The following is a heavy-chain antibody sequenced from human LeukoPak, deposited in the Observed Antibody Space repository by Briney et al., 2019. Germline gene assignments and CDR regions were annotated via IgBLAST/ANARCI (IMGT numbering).Heavy chain of an antibody. CDR2: ISYDGSNK. V-gene: IGHV3-30-3*01. CDR3: GSRGYTNYFDSSGHFYEYGDY. CDR1: GFTSTNYA. J-gene: IGHJ4*02. D-gene: IGHD3-22*01. Sequence: PGGSLRLSCAPSGFTSTNYAPHSGRQAPGKGLEWVAVISYDGSNKYYADSVKGRFTISRDNSKNTLYLQMNSLRAKDLAVFCCGSRGYTNYFDSSGHFYEYGDYWGQGTLVTVSS.